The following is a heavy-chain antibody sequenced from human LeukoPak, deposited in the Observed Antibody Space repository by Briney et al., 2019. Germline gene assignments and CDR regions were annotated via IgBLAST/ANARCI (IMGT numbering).Heavy chain of an antibody. Sequence: SETLSLTCTVSGGSISSYYWSWIRQPPGKGLEWIGYIYYTGSTNYNPSLKSRVTISVDTSKNQFSLKLSSVTAADTAVYYCARGGSRTSDYWGQGTLVTVSS. V-gene: IGHV4-59*01. CDR1: GGSISSYY. J-gene: IGHJ4*02. CDR2: IYYTGST. D-gene: IGHD3-10*01. CDR3: ARGGSRTSDY.